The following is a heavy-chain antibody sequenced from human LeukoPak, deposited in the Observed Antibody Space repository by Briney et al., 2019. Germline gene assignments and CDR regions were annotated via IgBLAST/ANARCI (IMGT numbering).Heavy chain of an antibody. CDR2: IYTSGST. CDR3: ATTWDYGSGPGGWFDP. D-gene: IGHD3-10*01. J-gene: IGHJ5*02. Sequence: SETLSLTCTVSGGSISSYYWSWIRQPAGKGLEWIGRIYTSGSTNYNPSLKSRVTMSVDTSKNQFSLKLSSVTAADTAVYYCATTWDYGSGPGGWFDPWGQGTLVTVSS. V-gene: IGHV4-4*07. CDR1: GGSISSYY.